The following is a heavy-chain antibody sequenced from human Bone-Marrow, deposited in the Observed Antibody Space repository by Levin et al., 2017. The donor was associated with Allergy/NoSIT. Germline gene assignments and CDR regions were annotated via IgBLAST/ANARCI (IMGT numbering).Heavy chain of an antibody. V-gene: IGHV4-39*01. CDR2: IYYSGST. J-gene: IGHJ5*02. CDR1: GDSITSSSYY. CDR3: ARQKRDSGSVKKFDP. Sequence: SETLSLTCTVSGDSITSSSYYWGWIRQRPGKGREWIGSIYYSGSTYYNPSLKSRVTISVDTSKNQFSLTLSSVTAPDTAMYDCARQKRDSGSVKKFDPWGHGTLVTVSS. D-gene: IGHD3-10*01.